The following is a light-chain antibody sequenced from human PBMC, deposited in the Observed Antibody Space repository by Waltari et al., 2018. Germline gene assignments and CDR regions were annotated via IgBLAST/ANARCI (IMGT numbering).Light chain of an antibody. CDR2: AAS. J-gene: IGKJ4*01. CDR3: QHYYDNPLT. Sequence: IQMTHSPSALSASVGDRVTISCRASQNIYSNLAWYQQKPGKAPKLLIYAASSLQSGIPSRFSGSGSGTDFTLTISSLQPEDSAAYYCQHYYDNPLTFGGGTKVEIK. CDR1: QNIYSN. V-gene: IGKV1-6*01.